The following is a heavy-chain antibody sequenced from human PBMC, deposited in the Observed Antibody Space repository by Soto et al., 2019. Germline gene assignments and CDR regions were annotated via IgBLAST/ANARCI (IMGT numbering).Heavy chain of an antibody. J-gene: IGHJ4*02. D-gene: IGHD3-3*01. CDR2: INAGNGNT. Sequence: QVQLVQSGAEVKKPGASVKVSCKASGYTFTSYAMHWVRQAPGQRLEWTGWINAGNGNTKYSQKFQGRVTITRDTSASTAYMELSSLRSEDTAVYYCARADITIFGVVPTYYFDYWGQGTLVTVSS. CDR1: GYTFTSYA. CDR3: ARADITIFGVVPTYYFDY. V-gene: IGHV1-3*01.